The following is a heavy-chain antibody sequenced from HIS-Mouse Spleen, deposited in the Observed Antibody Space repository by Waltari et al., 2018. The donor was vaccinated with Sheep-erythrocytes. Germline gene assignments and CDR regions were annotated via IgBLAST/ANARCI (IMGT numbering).Heavy chain of an antibody. J-gene: IGHJ4*02. CDR3: AQTGATTPHFDY. CDR1: GGTLSSSA. D-gene: IGHD1-26*01. V-gene: IGHV1-69*04. Sequence: QVQLVQSGAEVKKPGSSVKVSGKASGGTLSSSAISWVRQAPGQGLEWMGRIIPILGIANYAQKFQGRVTITADKSTSTAYMELSSLRSEDTAVYYCAQTGATTPHFDYWGQGTLVTVSS. CDR2: IIPILGIA.